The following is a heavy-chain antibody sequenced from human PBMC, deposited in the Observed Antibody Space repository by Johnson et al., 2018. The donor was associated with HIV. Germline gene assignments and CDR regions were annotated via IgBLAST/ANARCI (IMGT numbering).Heavy chain of an antibody. D-gene: IGHD5-18*01. Sequence: QEQLVESGGGVVQPGRSLRLSCAASGFTFSSYAMHWVRQAPGKGLEWVAVISYDGSNKYYADSVKGRFTISRDNSKNTLYLQMNSLRADDTAVYYCARAYSYGAFDIWGQGTRVTVSS. J-gene: IGHJ3*02. CDR3: ARAYSYGAFDI. V-gene: IGHV3-30*14. CDR1: GFTFSSYA. CDR2: ISYDGSNK.